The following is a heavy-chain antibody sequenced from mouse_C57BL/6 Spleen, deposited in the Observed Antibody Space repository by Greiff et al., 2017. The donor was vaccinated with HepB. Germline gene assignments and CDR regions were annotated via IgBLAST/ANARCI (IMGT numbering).Heavy chain of an antibody. CDR3: AIGGSYGSSYDWFAY. V-gene: IGHV1-74*01. D-gene: IGHD1-1*01. CDR1: GYTFTSYW. CDR2: IHPSDSDT. J-gene: IGHJ3*01. Sequence: QVQLQQPGAELVKPGASVKVSCKASGYTFTSYWMHWVKQRPGQGLEWIGRIHPSDSDTNYNQKFKGKATLTVDKSSSTAYMQLSSLTSEDSAVYYCAIGGSYGSSYDWFAYWGQGTLVTVSA.